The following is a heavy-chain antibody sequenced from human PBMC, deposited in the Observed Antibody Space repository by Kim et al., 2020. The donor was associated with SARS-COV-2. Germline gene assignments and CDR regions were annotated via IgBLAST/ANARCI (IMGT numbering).Heavy chain of an antibody. V-gene: IGHV4-39*01. Sequence: SETLSLTCTVSGDSISSSSNYWGWIRQPPGKGLEWIGSINYSGNTYYNPSLNSRVTISVDTSKNQFSLKIRSVTAADTAVYYCARLVSENSAVEYWGQGTLVTDSS. CDR1: GDSISSSSNY. CDR3: ARLVSENSAVEY. J-gene: IGHJ4*02. CDR2: INYSGNT.